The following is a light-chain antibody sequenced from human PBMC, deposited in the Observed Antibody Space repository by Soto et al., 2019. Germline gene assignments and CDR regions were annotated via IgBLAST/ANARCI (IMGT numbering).Light chain of an antibody. CDR1: QSISNW. CDR3: QQYNSFSS. J-gene: IGKJ2*01. Sequence: DIQMTQSPSTLSASVGDRVSITCRASQSISNWLAWYQQKPGKAPKLLIYDASSLESGVPSRFSGSGSGTEFTITISSLQPDDFASYYCQQYNSFSSFGQGTKVEIK. V-gene: IGKV1-5*01. CDR2: DAS.